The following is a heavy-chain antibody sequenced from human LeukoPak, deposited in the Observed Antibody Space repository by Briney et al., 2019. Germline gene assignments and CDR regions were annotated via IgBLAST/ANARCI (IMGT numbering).Heavy chain of an antibody. Sequence: PSETLSHTCADPGGSISRYYWCSIRQPPGKGLEWIGYIYYSGSTNYSPSLKSRVTISVDTSKNQFSLKLSSVTAADKAVYYCARDYGGGYCSSTSCLSRFDPWGQGTLVTVSS. CDR2: IYYSGST. D-gene: IGHD2-2*01. V-gene: IGHV4-59*01. CDR1: GGSISRYY. J-gene: IGHJ5*02. CDR3: ARDYGGGYCSSTSCLSRFDP.